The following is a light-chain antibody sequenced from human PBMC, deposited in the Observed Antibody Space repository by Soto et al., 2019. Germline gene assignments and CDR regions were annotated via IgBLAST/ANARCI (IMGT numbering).Light chain of an antibody. V-gene: IGKV3-15*01. Sequence: EIVMTQSPATLSVSPGEGATLSCMASQSISSKLAWYQQKPGQAPRLLIYGASTRATGVPARFSGSGSGTEFTLAISSLQSEDLAVYYCQHYNDWRWTFGQGTKVEIK. J-gene: IGKJ1*01. CDR2: GAS. CDR3: QHYNDWRWT. CDR1: QSISSK.